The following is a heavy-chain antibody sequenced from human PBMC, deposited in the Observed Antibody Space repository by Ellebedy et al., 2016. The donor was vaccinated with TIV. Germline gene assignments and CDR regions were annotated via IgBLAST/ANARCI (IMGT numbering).Heavy chain of an antibody. CDR3: ARGGSSITIPL. J-gene: IGHJ4*02. CDR1: GGSISSSTYY. Sequence: MPSETLSLTCTVSGGSISSSTYYWGWIRQPPGKGLEWIGSIFYSGGAYYKPSLKSRVTISVDTSKNQFSLKLSSVTAADTAVYYCARGGSSITIPLWGQGTLVTVSS. D-gene: IGHD3-3*01. CDR2: IFYSGGA. V-gene: IGHV4-39*07.